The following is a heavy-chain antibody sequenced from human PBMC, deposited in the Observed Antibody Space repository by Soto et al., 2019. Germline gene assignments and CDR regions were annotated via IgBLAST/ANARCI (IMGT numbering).Heavy chain of an antibody. CDR1: GYDFTTYG. D-gene: IGHD1-26*01. V-gene: IGHV1-18*01. J-gene: IGHJ4*02. CDR2: ISAHNGNT. Sequence: QVHLVQSGAEVKKPGASVKVSCKGSGYDFTTYGITWVRQAPGQGLEWMAWISAHNGNTDYAQKLQGRVTVTRDTSTKTAYTDLRSLTSDDSAMYYCASGRYRDYWGQGALVTVSS. CDR3: ASGRYRDY.